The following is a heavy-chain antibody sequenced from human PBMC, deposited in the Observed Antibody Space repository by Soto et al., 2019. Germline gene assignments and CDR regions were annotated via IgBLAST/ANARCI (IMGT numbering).Heavy chain of an antibody. J-gene: IGHJ5*01. Sequence: GGSLRLSCAASGFIFSDYAMTWVRQAPGKGLEWVSGIGGGGSDTYYVDSVKGRFTISRDNSKNTLYLQMNSLRAEDTALYYCAEDAVPFNGQWDWFDSWGQGTLVTVSS. CDR1: GFIFSDYA. V-gene: IGHV3-23*01. CDR3: AEDAVPFNGQWDWFDS. CDR2: IGGGGSDT. D-gene: IGHD6-19*01.